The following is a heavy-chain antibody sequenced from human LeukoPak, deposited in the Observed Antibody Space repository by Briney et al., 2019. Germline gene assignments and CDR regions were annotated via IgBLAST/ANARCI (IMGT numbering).Heavy chain of an antibody. CDR3: ARDPKTYSSRSSDHYGMDV. D-gene: IGHD6-19*01. V-gene: IGHV1-8*01. J-gene: IGHJ6*02. Sequence: ASVKVSCKASGYTFTSYDINWVRQATGQGLEWMGWMNPNSGNTGYAQKFQGRVTMTRNTSISTAYMELSSLRSEDTAVYYRARDPKTYSSRSSDHYGMDVWGQGTTVTVSS. CDR2: MNPNSGNT. CDR1: GYTFTSYD.